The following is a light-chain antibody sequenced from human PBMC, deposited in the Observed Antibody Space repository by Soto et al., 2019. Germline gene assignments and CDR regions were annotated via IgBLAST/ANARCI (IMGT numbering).Light chain of an antibody. J-gene: IGKJ3*01. CDR2: GTS. Sequence: ENVLTRSPGTLSLSPGERATLSCRASQRVSSTHLAWYQQKPGQAPRLLIYGTSVRATGIPDRFRGSGSGTDFTLTIGRLEPEDFAVYYCQQYGGSPLFTFGPGTKVEI. V-gene: IGKV3-20*01. CDR3: QQYGGSPLFT. CDR1: QRVSSTH.